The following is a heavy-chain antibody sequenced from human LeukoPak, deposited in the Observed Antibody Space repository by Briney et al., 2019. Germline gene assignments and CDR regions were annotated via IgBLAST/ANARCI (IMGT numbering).Heavy chain of an antibody. D-gene: IGHD5-18*01. CDR1: GGSISSSSYH. CDR2: IYYSGST. CDR3: ARHASYSTWIQLYYFDY. J-gene: IGHJ4*02. V-gene: IGHV4-39*01. Sequence: PSETLSLTCTVSGGSISSSSYHWGWIRQPPGKGLEWIGSIYYSGSTYYNPSLKSRVTISVDTSKNQFSLKLSSVTAADTAVYYCARHASYSTWIQLYYFDYWGQGTLVTVSS.